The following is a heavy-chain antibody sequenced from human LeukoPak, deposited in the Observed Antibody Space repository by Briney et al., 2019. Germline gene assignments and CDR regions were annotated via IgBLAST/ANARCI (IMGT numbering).Heavy chain of an antibody. CDR3: AKTGLYYYYMDV. V-gene: IGHV3-23*01. CDR1: GSTFSSYA. CDR2: ISGSGGST. Sequence: GGSLRLSCAASGSTFSSYAMSWVRQAPGKGLEWVSAISGSGGSTYYADSVKGRFTISRDNSKNTLYLQMNSLRAEDTAVYYCAKTGLYYYYMDVWGKGTTVTVSS. D-gene: IGHD1-1*01. J-gene: IGHJ6*03.